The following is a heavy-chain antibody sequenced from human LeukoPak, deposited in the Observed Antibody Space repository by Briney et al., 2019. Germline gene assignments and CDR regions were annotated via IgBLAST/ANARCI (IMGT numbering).Heavy chain of an antibody. J-gene: IGHJ4*02. V-gene: IGHV4-4*02. CDR2: MYLSGTT. CDR1: GDSINSLDL. CDR3: AGLVGRYSSGLYYYYFDY. Sequence: SGTLSLTCTVSGDSINSLDLWSWVRQPPGKGLEWIGEMYLSGTTHSNPSVKSRVTISIDKSKSQFFLNLSSVTAADTAVYYCAGLVGRYSSGLYYYYFDYWGQGTLVTVSS. D-gene: IGHD3-22*01.